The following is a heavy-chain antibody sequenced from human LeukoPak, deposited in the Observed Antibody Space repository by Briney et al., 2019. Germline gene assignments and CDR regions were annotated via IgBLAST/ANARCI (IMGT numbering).Heavy chain of an antibody. D-gene: IGHD6-13*01. CDR1: GGSISSYY. CDR3: ARVAAAEGDDAFDI. V-gene: IGHV4-59*01. CDR2: IYYSGST. Sequence: SETLSLTCTVSGGSISSYYWSWIRQPPGKGLEWIGYIYYSGSTNYNPSLKSRVTISVDTSKNQFSLKLSSVTAADTAVYYCARVAAAEGDDAFDIWGQGTMVTVSS. J-gene: IGHJ3*02.